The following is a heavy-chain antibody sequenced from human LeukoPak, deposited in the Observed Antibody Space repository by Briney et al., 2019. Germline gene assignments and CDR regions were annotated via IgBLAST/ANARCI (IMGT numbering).Heavy chain of an antibody. CDR3: AKAENYDFWSAYYTY. D-gene: IGHD3-3*01. CDR1: AFTFSTYA. Sequence: PGGSLRLSCAASAFTFSTYAMSWVRQAPGKGLEWVSAISGSGGSTYYADSLKGRFTISRDNSKNTLYLQMNSLRAEDTAVYYCAKAENYDFWSAYYTYWGPGTLVTVSS. J-gene: IGHJ4*02. CDR2: ISGSGGST. V-gene: IGHV3-23*01.